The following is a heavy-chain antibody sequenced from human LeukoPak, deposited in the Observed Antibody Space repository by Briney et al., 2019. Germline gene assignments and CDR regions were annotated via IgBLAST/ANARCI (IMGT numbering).Heavy chain of an antibody. CDR1: GGSISSGGYY. V-gene: IGHV4-31*03. CDR3: ARDSGYYSNWFDP. CDR2: IYYSGST. Sequence: SETLSLTCTVSGGSISSGGYYWSWIRQHPGKGLEWIGYIYYSGSTYYNPSLKSRVTISVDTSKNQFSLKLSSVTAADTAVYYCARDSGYYSNWFDPWGQGTLVTVSS. J-gene: IGHJ5*02. D-gene: IGHD3-22*01.